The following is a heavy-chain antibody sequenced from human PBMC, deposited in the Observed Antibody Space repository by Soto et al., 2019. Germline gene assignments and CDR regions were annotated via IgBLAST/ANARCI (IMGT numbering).Heavy chain of an antibody. Sequence: VGSLRLSCAASGFTFSSYGMHWVRQAPGKGLEWVAVIWYDGSNKYYADSVKGRFTISRDNSKNTLYLQMNSLRAEDTAVYYCARTYYDILTGPAEGMDVWGQGTTVTVSS. J-gene: IGHJ6*02. CDR1: GFTFSSYG. D-gene: IGHD3-9*01. CDR2: IWYDGSNK. CDR3: ARTYYDILTGPAEGMDV. V-gene: IGHV3-33*01.